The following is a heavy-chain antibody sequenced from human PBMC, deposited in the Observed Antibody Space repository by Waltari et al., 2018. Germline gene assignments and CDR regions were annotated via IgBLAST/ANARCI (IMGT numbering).Heavy chain of an antibody. Sequence: QVQLQESGPGLVKPSPTLSLTCTVSGGSISSGSYYWSWIRQPAGKGLEWIGRIYTSGTTNYNPSLKSRVTISVDTSKNQFSLKLSSVTAADTAVYYCARGWGGYSVDYWGQGTLVTVSS. J-gene: IGHJ4*02. V-gene: IGHV4-61*02. CDR1: GGSISSGSYY. D-gene: IGHD1-26*01. CDR3: ARGWGGYSVDY. CDR2: IYTSGTT.